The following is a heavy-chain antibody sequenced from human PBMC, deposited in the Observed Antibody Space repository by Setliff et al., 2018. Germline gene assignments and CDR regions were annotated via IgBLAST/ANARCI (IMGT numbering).Heavy chain of an antibody. CDR3: ARTCSGSGCYAGLES. J-gene: IGHJ4*02. CDR1: T. CDR2: ISDTSAFI. V-gene: IGHV3-23*01. D-gene: IGHD2-15*01. Sequence: TLSWVRQAPGKGPEWVSSISDTSAFIYYADSVKGRFTISRDNSKNTLYLQMNSLRPEDTAVYYCARTCSGSGCYAGLESWGQGTPVTVSS.